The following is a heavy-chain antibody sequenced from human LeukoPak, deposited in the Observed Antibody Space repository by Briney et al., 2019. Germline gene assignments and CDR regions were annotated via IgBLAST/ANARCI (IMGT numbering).Heavy chain of an antibody. CDR2: LNPSGGGT. V-gene: IGHV1-46*01. D-gene: IGHD3-16*02. Sequence: GASVKVSCKASGYTLISYLMHWVRQAPGQGLEWMGILNPSGGGTTYAQNFQDRVTMTRDTSTSTVYMELSSLRSEDTAVYYCARRSNIVTHDYYGMDVWGQGTTVTVSS. CDR1: GYTLISYL. J-gene: IGHJ6*02. CDR3: ARRSNIVTHDYYGMDV.